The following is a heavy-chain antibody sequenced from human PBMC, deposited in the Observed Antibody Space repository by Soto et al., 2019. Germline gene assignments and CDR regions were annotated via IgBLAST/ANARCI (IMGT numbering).Heavy chain of an antibody. V-gene: IGHV5-51*01. CDR3: ARPPSYGSGSYSAFDI. D-gene: IGHD3-10*01. CDR1: GYSFTSYW. Sequence: GESLKISCNGSGYSFTSYWICWVRQMPGKGLEWMGIIYPGDSDTRYSPSFQGQVTISADKSISTAYLQWSSLKASDTAMYYCARPPSYGSGSYSAFDIWGQGTMVTVSS. CDR2: IYPGDSDT. J-gene: IGHJ3*02.